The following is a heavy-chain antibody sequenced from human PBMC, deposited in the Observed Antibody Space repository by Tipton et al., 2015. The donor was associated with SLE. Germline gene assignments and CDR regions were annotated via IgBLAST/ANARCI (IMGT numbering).Heavy chain of an antibody. CDR1: GFAFSSYA. J-gene: IGHJ3*02. Sequence: SLRLSCAASGFAFSSYAMTWVRQAPGKGLEWVSTMSGSGDTTYYADSVKGRFTISRDNSKNTLYLQMNSLRAEDTAVYYCAKGDYCGDTSCFLGGDAFDIWGQVTMVTVSS. D-gene: IGHD2-2*01. CDR2: MSGSGDTT. CDR3: AKGDYCGDTSCFLGGDAFDI. V-gene: IGHV3-23*01.